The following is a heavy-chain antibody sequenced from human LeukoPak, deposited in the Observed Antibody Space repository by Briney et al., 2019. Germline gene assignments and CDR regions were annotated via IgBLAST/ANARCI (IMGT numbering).Heavy chain of an antibody. J-gene: IGHJ4*02. CDR2: INPNSGGT. CDR3: ARGVYRGFGELLHYFDY. Sequence: ASVKVSCKASGYTFTGYYMHWVRQAPGQGLEWMGWINPNSGGTNYAQKFQGRVTMTRDTSISTAYMELSSLRSEDTAVYYCARGVYRGFGELLHYFDYWGQGTLVTASS. CDR1: GYTFTGYY. V-gene: IGHV1-2*02. D-gene: IGHD3-10*01.